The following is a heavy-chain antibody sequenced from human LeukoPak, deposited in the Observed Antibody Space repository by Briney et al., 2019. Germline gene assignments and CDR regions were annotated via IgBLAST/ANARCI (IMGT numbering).Heavy chain of an antibody. J-gene: IGHJ4*02. V-gene: IGHV3-74*01. Sequence: GWSLRLSCAASGFTFSNDWMHWVRQAPGKGLVGVSRINTDGSTTTYADSVKGRFTISRDNAKNTLYLQMNSLRVEDTAVYYCARSRGGFYHYWGQGTLVTVSS. D-gene: IGHD2/OR15-2a*01. CDR1: GFTFSNDW. CDR2: INTDGSTT. CDR3: ARSRGGFYHY.